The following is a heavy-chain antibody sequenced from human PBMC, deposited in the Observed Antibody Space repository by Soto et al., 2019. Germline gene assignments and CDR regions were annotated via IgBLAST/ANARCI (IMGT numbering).Heavy chain of an antibody. CDR1: GDSISSGDYY. CDR2: IYYSGST. V-gene: IGHV4-30-4*01. J-gene: IGHJ6*02. D-gene: IGHD1-26*01. Sequence: SETLSLTCTVSGDSISSGDYYWSWIRQPPGKGLEWIGYIYYSGSTYYNPSLKSRITISLDTSKIHFSLNLSSVTAADTAVYYCARATTALHGFDIWGQGTTVTVSS. CDR3: ARATTALHGFDI.